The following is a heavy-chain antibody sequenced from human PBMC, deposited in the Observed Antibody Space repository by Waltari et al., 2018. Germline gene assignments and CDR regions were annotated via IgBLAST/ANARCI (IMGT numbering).Heavy chain of an antibody. CDR3: ARLNDISGYYYFYY. D-gene: IGHD3-22*01. Sequence: QVQLRESGPGLVKPSETLSLTCAISGDSVSSYYWTWIRQPPGKGLEWLGSVYYSGSSNYSPSLKSRVTISVDTSRNQFSLKLSSVTAADTAIYYCARLNDISGYYYFYYWGQGALVTVSS. V-gene: IGHV4-59*02. CDR1: GDSVSSYY. J-gene: IGHJ4*02. CDR2: VYYSGSS.